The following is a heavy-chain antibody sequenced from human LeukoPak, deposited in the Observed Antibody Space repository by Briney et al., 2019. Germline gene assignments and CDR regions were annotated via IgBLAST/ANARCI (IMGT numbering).Heavy chain of an antibody. Sequence: PSETLSLTCAVYGGSFSSYYWSWVRQPAGKGLEWIGHISTSGNTNYNPSLKSRVTMSVDTSKNLFSLKLGSVTAADTAVYYRARESEPSGGTCSSWCYYYMDVWGKGTTVTVSS. V-gene: IGHV4-4*07. CDR2: ISTSGNT. CDR3: ARESEPSGGTCSSWCYYYMDV. CDR1: GGSFSSYY. D-gene: IGHD2-15*01. J-gene: IGHJ6*03.